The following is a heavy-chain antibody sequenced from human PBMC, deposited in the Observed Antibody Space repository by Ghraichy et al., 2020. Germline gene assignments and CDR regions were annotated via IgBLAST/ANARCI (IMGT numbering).Heavy chain of an antibody. CDR3: AGGRYYGGGACYPRPSSFDH. J-gene: IGHJ4*02. CDR2: INYVAIT. D-gene: IGHD2-21*02. Sequence: SETLSLTCSVYGGSITSYSWSWIRQSPGEGLGWIGEINYVAITNYNPSLSRRVTISLDTYDYQFSLRLTSLTVADTGLYFCAGGRYYGGGACYPRPSSFDHWGQGVPVTVSS. V-gene: IGHV4-34*01. CDR1: GGSITSYS.